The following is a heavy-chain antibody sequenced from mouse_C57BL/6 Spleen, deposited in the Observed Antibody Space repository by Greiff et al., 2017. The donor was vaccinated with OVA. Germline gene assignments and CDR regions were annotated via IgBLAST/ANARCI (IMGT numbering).Heavy chain of an antibody. J-gene: IGHJ3*01. V-gene: IGHV1-80*01. Sequence: QVQLQQSGAELVKPGASVKISCKASGYAFSSYWMNWVKQRPGKGLEWIGQVYPGDGDTNYNGKFKGKATLTADKSSSTAYMQLSSLTSEDSAVYFCARKNYDYDGFAYWGQGTLVTVSA. D-gene: IGHD2-4*01. CDR3: ARKNYDYDGFAY. CDR1: GYAFSSYW. CDR2: VYPGDGDT.